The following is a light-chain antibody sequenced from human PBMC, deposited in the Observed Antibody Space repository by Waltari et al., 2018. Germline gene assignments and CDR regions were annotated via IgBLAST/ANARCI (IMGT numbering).Light chain of an antibody. CDR1: GSNIGSNA. J-gene: IGLJ2*01. V-gene: IGLV1-44*01. CDR3: AAWDDSLNRV. Sequence: QSVLTQPPSASGTPGQRVTISCSGSGSNIGSNAVSWYQPLPGPAPKIHIYSNSLRPSGVPDRFSGSKSGTSASLAISGLQSEDEADYYCAAWDDSLNRVFGGGTKLTVL. CDR2: SNS.